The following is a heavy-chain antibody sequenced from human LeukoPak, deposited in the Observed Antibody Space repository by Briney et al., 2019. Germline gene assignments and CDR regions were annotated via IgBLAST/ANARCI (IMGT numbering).Heavy chain of an antibody. CDR3: ARTIVPAAPLDY. V-gene: IGHV3-74*01. CDR2: INTDGSST. D-gene: IGHD2-2*01. CDR1: GFTFSSYW. J-gene: IGHJ4*02. Sequence: GGSLRLSCAASGFTFSSYWMHWVRQAPGKGLVWVSRINTDGSSTSYADSVKGRFTISRDNAKNTLYLQMNSLRAEDTAVYYCARTIVPAAPLDYRGQGTLVTVSS.